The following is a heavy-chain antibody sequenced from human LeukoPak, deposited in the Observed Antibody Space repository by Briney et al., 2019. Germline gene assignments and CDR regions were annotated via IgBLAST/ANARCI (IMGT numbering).Heavy chain of an antibody. CDR1: GFTLTSYG. D-gene: IGHD6-19*01. CDR3: ARDRGGSGWLIFDY. CDR2: TWYVGSNK. J-gene: IGHJ4*02. V-gene: IGHV3-33*01. Sequence: GGSLRLSCAASGFTLTSYGMHWVRQAPGKGLEWVAVTWYVGSNKYYADSVKGRFTISRDNSKNTLYLQMNSLRAEDTAVNYCARDRGGSGWLIFDYWGQGTLVTVSS.